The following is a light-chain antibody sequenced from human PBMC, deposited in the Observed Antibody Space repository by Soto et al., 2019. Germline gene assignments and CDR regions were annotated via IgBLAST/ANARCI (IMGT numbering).Light chain of an antibody. CDR3: SSYTSSSTQV. J-gene: IGLJ1*01. V-gene: IGLV2-14*01. CDR2: EVS. Sequence: QSVLTQPASVSGSPGQSITISCTGTSSDVGGYNYVSWYQQHPGKAPKLMICEVSNRPSGVSNRFSGSKSGNTASLTISGLQAEDEADYYCSSYTSSSTQVFGTGTKLTVL. CDR1: SSDVGGYNY.